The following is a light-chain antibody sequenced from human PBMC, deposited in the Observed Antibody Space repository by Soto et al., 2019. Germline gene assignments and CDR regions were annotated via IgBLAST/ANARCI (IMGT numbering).Light chain of an antibody. Sequence: EIVLTQSPDTLSLSPGERATLSCRASQSVRSSLAWYQQKPCQAPRLLIYDASNRATGIPARFSGSGSGTDFTRTISSLAPEDFAAYYRQQRSNWPPEVTFGPGNKVDIK. V-gene: IGKV3-11*01. CDR1: QSVRSS. CDR3: QQRSNWPPEVT. J-gene: IGKJ3*01. CDR2: DAS.